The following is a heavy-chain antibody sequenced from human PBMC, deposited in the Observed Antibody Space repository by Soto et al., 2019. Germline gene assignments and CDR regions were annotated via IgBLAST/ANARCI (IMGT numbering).Heavy chain of an antibody. J-gene: IGHJ4*02. CDR1: GGSISSYY. CDR3: ARSYGDYINFDY. Sequence: SETLSLTCTVSGGSISSYYWSWIRQSPGKGLEWIGYIYYSGSTNYNPSLKSRVTISVDTSKNQFSLKLSSVTAAYTAVYYCARSYGDYINFDYWGQGTLVTVSS. V-gene: IGHV4-59*01. CDR2: IYYSGST. D-gene: IGHD4-17*01.